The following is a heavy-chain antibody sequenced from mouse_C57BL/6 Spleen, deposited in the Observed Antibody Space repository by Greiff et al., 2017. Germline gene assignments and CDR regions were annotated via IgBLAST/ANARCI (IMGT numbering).Heavy chain of an antibody. V-gene: IGHV1-15*01. D-gene: IGHD2-3*01. Sequence: VQGVESGAELVRPGASVTLSCKASGYTFTDYEMNWVKQTPVHGLEWIGAIDPETGGTAYNQKFKGKAILTADESTSTAYMELRSLTSDDSAVYDCTRRGHGYYGFDYWGQGTTLTGSS. J-gene: IGHJ2*01. CDR1: GYTFTDYE. CDR3: TRRGHGYYGFDY. CDR2: IDPETGGT.